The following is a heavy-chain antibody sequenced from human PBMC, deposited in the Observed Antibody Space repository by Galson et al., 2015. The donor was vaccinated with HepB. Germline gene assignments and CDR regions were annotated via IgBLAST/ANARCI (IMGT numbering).Heavy chain of an antibody. J-gene: IGHJ6*02. CDR2: IIPILGIA. CDR1: GGTFSSYA. D-gene: IGHD6-13*01. V-gene: IGHV1-69*04. Sequence: SVKVSCKASGGTFSSYAISWVRQAPGQGLEWMGRIIPILGIANYAQKFQGRVTITADKSTSTAYMELSSLRSEDTAVYYCAREGAAAEYYYGMDVWGQGTTVTVSS. CDR3: AREGAAAEYYYGMDV.